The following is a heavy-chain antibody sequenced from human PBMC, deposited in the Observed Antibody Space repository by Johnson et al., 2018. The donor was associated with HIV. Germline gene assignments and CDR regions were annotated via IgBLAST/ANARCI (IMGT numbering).Heavy chain of an antibody. D-gene: IGHD3-16*01. V-gene: IGHV3-30*02. CDR3: AKAELIRFGELNDGFEI. Sequence: VQLVESGGGAVQPGGSLRLSCAASGFSFSAYGMHWVRQAPGKGLEWVAFIRYDGSSNFYPDSVKGRFTISRDNSKNTLYLQMNNLGPEDTAVYYCAKAELIRFGELNDGFEIWGQGTMVTVSS. CDR1: GFSFSAYG. J-gene: IGHJ3*02. CDR2: IRYDGSSN.